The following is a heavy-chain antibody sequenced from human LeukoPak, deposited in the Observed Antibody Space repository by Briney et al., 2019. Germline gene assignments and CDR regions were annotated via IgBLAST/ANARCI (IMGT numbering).Heavy chain of an antibody. CDR3: ARVPGDV. CDR2: ISTASSTI. J-gene: IGHJ6*04. Sequence: GGSLRLSCAASGFTFTSYSMNWVRQAPGKGLEWVSYISTASSTIYYADSVKGRFTISRDNAKNSLYLRMNSLRAEDTGVYYCARVPGDVWGKGTTVTVSS. CDR1: GFTFTSYS. V-gene: IGHV3-48*04.